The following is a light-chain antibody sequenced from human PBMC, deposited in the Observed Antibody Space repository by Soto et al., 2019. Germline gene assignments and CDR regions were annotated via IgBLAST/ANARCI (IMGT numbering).Light chain of an antibody. CDR2: DAS. Sequence: ETVLTQSPATLSLSPGERATLSCRASQSVTTYLAWYQQKPGQAPRLLIYDASTRAIGIPARFSGSGSGTDFTLTITSLEPEDFAIYDCQQRSNWPPEITFGQGTRLEIK. J-gene: IGKJ5*01. V-gene: IGKV3-11*01. CDR1: QSVTTY. CDR3: QQRSNWPPEIT.